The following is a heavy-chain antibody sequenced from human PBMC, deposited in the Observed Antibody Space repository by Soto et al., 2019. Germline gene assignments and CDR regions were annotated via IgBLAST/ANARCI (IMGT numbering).Heavy chain of an antibody. J-gene: IGHJ5*02. CDR1: GASMNSYH. D-gene: IGHD6-13*01. Sequence: SETLSVTCTVSGASMNSYHWSWIRQPAGKGLEWIGHIHSSGSTNYNPSLKSRVTMSVDTSKNQFSLRLMSLTAADTAVYYCARDQGVAAAGITWFDPWGQGSLVTVSS. CDR3: ARDQGVAAAGITWFDP. CDR2: IHSSGST. V-gene: IGHV4-4*07.